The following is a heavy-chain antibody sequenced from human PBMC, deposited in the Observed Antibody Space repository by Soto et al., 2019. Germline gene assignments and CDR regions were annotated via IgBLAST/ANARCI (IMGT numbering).Heavy chain of an antibody. CDR2: TSYDGSNN. V-gene: IGHV3-33*05. CDR1: GFTFRSYV. D-gene: IGHD2-15*01. CDR3: ARWGTTGGLVV. J-gene: IGHJ4*02. Sequence: QVQLVESGGGVVQPGTSLRLSCVGSGFTFRSYVIHWVRQAPGKGLEWVALTSYDGSNNFYGDSVKGRFTISRHNSRNTLQLHMESLAFEDAALYYCARWGTTGGLVVWGQGTLVSVSS.